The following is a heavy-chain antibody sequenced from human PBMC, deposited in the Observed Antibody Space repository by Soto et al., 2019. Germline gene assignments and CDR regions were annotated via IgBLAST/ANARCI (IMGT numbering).Heavy chain of an antibody. D-gene: IGHD3-10*01. Sequence: QVQLQESGPGLVEPSGTLSLTCGVSGGSISTHNWWSWVRQSPGRGLEWIGEIYHYGGTNYNPSLKSRVTMSVDKSKNQFSLELTSVTAADTAVYYCAREKGAGTYMGFDYWGQGTLVTVSS. J-gene: IGHJ4*02. CDR2: IYHYGGT. CDR3: AREKGAGTYMGFDY. V-gene: IGHV4-4*02. CDR1: GGSISTHNW.